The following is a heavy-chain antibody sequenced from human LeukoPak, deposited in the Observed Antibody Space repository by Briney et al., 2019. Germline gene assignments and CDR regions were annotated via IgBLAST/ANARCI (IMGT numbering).Heavy chain of an antibody. J-gene: IGHJ4*02. CDR1: GFTFSSYA. V-gene: IGHV3-64D*09. CDR2: ISSNGGST. CDR3: VKDGSGSYYTYYFDY. Sequence: GGSLRLSCSASGFTFSSYAMHWVRQAPGKGLEYVSAISSNGGSTYYADSVKGRFTISRDNSKNTLYLQMSSLRAEDTAVYYCVKDGSGSYYTYYFDYWGREPWSPSPQ. D-gene: IGHD3-10*01.